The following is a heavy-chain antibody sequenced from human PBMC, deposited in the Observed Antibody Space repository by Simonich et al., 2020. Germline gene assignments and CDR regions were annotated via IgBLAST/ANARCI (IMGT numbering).Heavy chain of an antibody. J-gene: IGHJ4*02. Sequence: EVQLVESGGGLVQPGGSLRLSCAASGFTFSSYWMGWVRQAPRKGLEWEANIKKDGSEKYDVDSVKGRFTISRDNAKNSLYLQMNSLRAEDTAVYYCARDREVYGSGSYYNYWGQGTLVTVSS. V-gene: IGHV3-7*01. CDR3: ARDREVYGSGSYYNY. D-gene: IGHD3-10*01. CDR2: IKKDGSEK. CDR1: GFTFSSYW.